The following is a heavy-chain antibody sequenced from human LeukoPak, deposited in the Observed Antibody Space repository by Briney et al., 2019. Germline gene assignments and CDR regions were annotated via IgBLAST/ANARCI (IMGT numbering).Heavy chain of an antibody. J-gene: IGHJ4*02. CDR3: ARRVRSTGWYIFDF. CDR2: ISGDGSST. D-gene: IGHD6-19*01. Sequence: GGSLRLSCAASGFTFSNHWMHSVRQAPGKGLVWVSRISGDGSSTSYADSVKGRFTISRDNAKNTLYLQMNSLRAEDTAVYYCARRVRSTGWYIFDFWGQGTLVTVSS. CDR1: GFTFSNHW. V-gene: IGHV3-74*01.